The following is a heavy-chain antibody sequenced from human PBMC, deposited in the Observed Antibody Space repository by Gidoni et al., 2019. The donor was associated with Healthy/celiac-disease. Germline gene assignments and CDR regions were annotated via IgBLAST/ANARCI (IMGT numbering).Heavy chain of an antibody. D-gene: IGHD3-22*01. CDR3: TTDTYYYDSSGYYFAFDI. CDR2: IKSKTDGGTT. J-gene: IGHJ3*02. CDR1: GFTFSNAW. V-gene: IGHV3-15*01. Sequence: EVQLVESGGGLVKPGGSLRLSCAASGFTFSNAWMSWVLQAPGKGLEWVGRIKSKTDGGTTDYAATVKGRFTISRDDSKNTLYLKMNSLKTEDTAVYYCTTDTYYYDSSGYYFAFDIWGQGTMVTVSS.